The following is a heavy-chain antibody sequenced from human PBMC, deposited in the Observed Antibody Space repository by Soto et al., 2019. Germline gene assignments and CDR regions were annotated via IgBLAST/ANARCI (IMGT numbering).Heavy chain of an antibody. J-gene: IGHJ6*02. CDR1: GYTFTSYG. Sequence: ASVKVSCNASGYTFTSYGISWVRQAPGQGLEWMGWISAYNGNTDYAQKLQGRVTMTTDTSTSKAYKELMSLRFGDTAVDDWARYSRGRHYYCCCYDMDVWGQGTTVTVSS. D-gene: IGHD2-15*01. CDR2: ISAYNGNT. CDR3: ARYSRGRHYYCCCYDMDV. V-gene: IGHV1-18*01.